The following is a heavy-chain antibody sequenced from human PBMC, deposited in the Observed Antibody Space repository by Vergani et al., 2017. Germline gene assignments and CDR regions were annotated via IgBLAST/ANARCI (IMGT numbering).Heavy chain of an antibody. J-gene: IGHJ6*02. Sequence: QVRLQESGPGLVKPSETLSLTCTVSGASVSSSVSSSGYSWCWLRQPPGKGLEWIASLYYRGNSYYSPSIRSRLTISVDTSKNQFSLKLSSVTASDTAVYYCARYGGFWRVRKAAAGDLLVGLPSYYYDGMDGWGQGTTVTVYS. CDR3: ARYGGFWRVRKAAAGDLLVGLPSYYYDGMDG. CDR1: GASVSSSVSSSGYS. CDR2: LYYRGNS. V-gene: IGHV4-39*07. D-gene: IGHD6-13*01.